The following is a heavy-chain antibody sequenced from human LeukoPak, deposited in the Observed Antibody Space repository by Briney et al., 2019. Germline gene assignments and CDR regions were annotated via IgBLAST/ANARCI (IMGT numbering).Heavy chain of an antibody. Sequence: PGGSLRLSCAASGFTFSSYSMNWVRRAPGKGLEWVSSISSSSSYIYYADSVKGRFTISRDNAKNSLYLQMNSLRAEDTAVYYCARRFSSGWFFDYWGQGTLVTVSS. CDR1: GFTFSSYS. D-gene: IGHD6-19*01. CDR2: ISSSSSYI. V-gene: IGHV3-21*01. CDR3: ARRFSSGWFFDY. J-gene: IGHJ4*02.